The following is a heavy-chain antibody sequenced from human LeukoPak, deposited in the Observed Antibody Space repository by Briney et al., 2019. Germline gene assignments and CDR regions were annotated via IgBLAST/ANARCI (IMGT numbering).Heavy chain of an antibody. CDR2: IKQDGSEK. D-gene: IGHD4-17*01. CDR1: GFTFSSYW. V-gene: IGHV3-7*01. Sequence: PGGSLRLSCAASGFTFSSYWMSWVRQAPGKGLEWVANIKQDGSEKYYVDSVKGRFTISRDNAKNSLYLQMNSLRAEDTAVYYCARWADDYGDPLWYFDLWGRGTLVTVSS. J-gene: IGHJ2*01. CDR3: ARWADDYGDPLWYFDL.